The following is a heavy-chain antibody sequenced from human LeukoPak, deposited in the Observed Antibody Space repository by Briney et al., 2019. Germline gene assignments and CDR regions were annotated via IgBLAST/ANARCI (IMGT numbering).Heavy chain of an antibody. J-gene: IGHJ4*02. CDR1: GFIFNSYG. D-gene: IGHD2-15*01. V-gene: IGHV3-23*01. CDR3: ARQVGPDY. CDR2: VSGSGGST. Sequence: GGSLRLSCVASGFIFNSYGMIWVRQAPGQGLEWVSAVSGSGGSTYYADSVKGRFTISRDNSKNTLYLQMNSLRAEDTALYFCARQVGPDYWGQGTLVTVSS.